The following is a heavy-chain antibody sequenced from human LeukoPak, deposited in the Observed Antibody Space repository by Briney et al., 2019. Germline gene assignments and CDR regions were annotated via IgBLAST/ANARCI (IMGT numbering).Heavy chain of an antibody. CDR1: GGSISSGGYS. D-gene: IGHD2-2*01. J-gene: IGHJ5*02. Sequence: SETLSLTCADSGGSISSGGYSWSWIRQPLGKGLEWIGYIYHTGSTYYNPSLKSRVTISVDTSKNQFSLRLSSVTAADTAVYYCARLQYCSGTSCYWFDPWGQGTLVTVSS. CDR3: ARLQYCSGTSCYWFDP. CDR2: IYHTGST. V-gene: IGHV4-30-2*01.